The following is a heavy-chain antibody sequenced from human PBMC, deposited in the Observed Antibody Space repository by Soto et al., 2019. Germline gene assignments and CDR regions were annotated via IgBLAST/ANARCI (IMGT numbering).Heavy chain of an antibody. V-gene: IGHV1-18*01. J-gene: IGHJ3*02. CDR1: GYTFTSYG. CDR3: ARYCSSTSCFRTPLLDAFDI. D-gene: IGHD2-2*01. Sequence: GASVKVSCKASGYTFTSYGISWVRQAPGQGLEWMGWISAYNGNTNYAQKLQGRVTMTTDTSTSTAYMELRSLRSDDTAVYYCARYCSSTSCFRTPLLDAFDICGQGTMLTVSS. CDR2: ISAYNGNT.